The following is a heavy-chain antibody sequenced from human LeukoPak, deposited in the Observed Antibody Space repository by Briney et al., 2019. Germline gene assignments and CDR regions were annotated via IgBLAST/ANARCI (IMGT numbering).Heavy chain of an antibody. D-gene: IGHD3-10*01. CDR3: ARDRSRNWFDP. Sequence: SETLSLTCTVSGGSISSGGYYWSWIRQPPGTGLEWIGYIYHSGSTYYNPSLKSRVTISVDRSKNQFTLKLSSVTAADTAVYYCARDRSRNWFDPWGQGTLVTVSS. CDR1: GGSISSGGYY. CDR2: IYHSGST. J-gene: IGHJ5*02. V-gene: IGHV4-30-2*01.